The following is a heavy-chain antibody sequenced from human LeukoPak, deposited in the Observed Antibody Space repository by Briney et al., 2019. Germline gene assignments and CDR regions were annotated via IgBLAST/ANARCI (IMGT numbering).Heavy chain of an antibody. CDR1: GYTFTSYA. CDR2: IIPIFGTA. J-gene: IGHJ3*02. D-gene: IGHD4-17*01. Sequence: SVKVSCKASGYTFTSYAISWVRQAPGQGLEWMGGIIPIFGTANYAQKFQGRVTITTDESTSTAYMELSSLRSEDTAVYYCARVIRSDYGVPEAFDIWGQGTMVTVSS. V-gene: IGHV1-69*05. CDR3: ARVIRSDYGVPEAFDI.